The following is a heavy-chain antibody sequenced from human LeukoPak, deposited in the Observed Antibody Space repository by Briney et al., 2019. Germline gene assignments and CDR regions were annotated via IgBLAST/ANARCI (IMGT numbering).Heavy chain of an antibody. CDR1: GFTFTTYW. CDR2: ISGSGDST. J-gene: IGHJ4*02. Sequence: GGSLRLSCAASGFTFTTYWMGWIRQAPGKGLEWVPGISGSGDSTYYADSVKGRFTISRDNSKNTLYLQMNSLRAEDTAVYYCARRSGIAVAGAFDYWGQGTLVTVSS. V-gene: IGHV3-23*01. D-gene: IGHD6-19*01. CDR3: ARRSGIAVAGAFDY.